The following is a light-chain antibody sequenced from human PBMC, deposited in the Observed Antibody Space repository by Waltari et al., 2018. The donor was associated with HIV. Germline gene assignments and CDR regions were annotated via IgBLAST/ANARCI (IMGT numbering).Light chain of an antibody. CDR2: EVT. Sequence: HSALTQPASVSGSPGQSITISCTGTSRDVGNYNLVSCYQQHPGKAPKLIIYEVTKRPSGISNRFSGSKSGKTASLSISGLQAEDEADYYCCSYAGSPYVLGSGTKVTVL. CDR3: CSYAGSPYV. CDR1: SRDVGNYNL. V-gene: IGLV2-23*02. J-gene: IGLJ1*01.